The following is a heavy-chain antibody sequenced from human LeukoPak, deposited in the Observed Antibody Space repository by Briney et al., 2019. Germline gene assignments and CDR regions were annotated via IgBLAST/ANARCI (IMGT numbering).Heavy chain of an antibody. D-gene: IGHD1-20*01. Sequence: SETLSLTCTVSGGSISSSSHYWGWIRQPPGKGLEWIGSIYYSGSTYYNPSLKSRVTISVDRSKNQFSLKLSSVTAADTAVYYCARSPNIDPHNWKGGAFDIWGQGTMVTVSS. V-gene: IGHV4-39*07. J-gene: IGHJ3*02. CDR2: IYYSGST. CDR3: ARSPNIDPHNWKGGAFDI. CDR1: GGSISSSSHY.